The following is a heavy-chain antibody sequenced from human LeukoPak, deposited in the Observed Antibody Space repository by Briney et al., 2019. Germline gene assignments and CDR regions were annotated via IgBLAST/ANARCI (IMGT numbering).Heavy chain of an antibody. CDR2: SSPYKGDS. CDR3: ARVSYNTGWNGDY. Sequence: ASVKVSCKTSGYNFSSYGVDWVRQAPGQGLEWMGWSSPYKGDSKFAEKFQGRVTMTTDTSTSTAFMELRSLRSDDTGVYYCARVSYNTGWNGDYWGQGTLVTVSS. V-gene: IGHV1-18*01. J-gene: IGHJ4*02. D-gene: IGHD6-19*01. CDR1: GYNFSSYG.